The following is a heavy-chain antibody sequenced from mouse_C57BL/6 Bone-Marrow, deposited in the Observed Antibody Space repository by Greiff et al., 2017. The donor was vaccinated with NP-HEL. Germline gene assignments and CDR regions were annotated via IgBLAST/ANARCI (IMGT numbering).Heavy chain of an antibody. CDR1: GYTFTSYW. CDR3: ASLYGAMDY. D-gene: IGHD1-1*01. Sequence: QVQLQQPGAELVRPGTSVKLSCKASGYTFTSYWMHWVKQRPGQGLAWIGVIDPSDSYTNYHQKFKGKATLTVDTSSSTAYMQLSSLTSEDSAVYYCASLYGAMDYWGQGTSVTVAS. CDR2: IDPSDSYT. V-gene: IGHV1-59*01. J-gene: IGHJ4*01.